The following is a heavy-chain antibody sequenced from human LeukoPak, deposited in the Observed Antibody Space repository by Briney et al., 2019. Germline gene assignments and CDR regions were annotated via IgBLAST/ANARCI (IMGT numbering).Heavy chain of an antibody. D-gene: IGHD3-22*01. CDR2: ISWNSGSI. CDR1: GFTFDDYA. Sequence: GGSLRLSCAASGFTFDDYAMHWVRQAPGKGLEWVSGISWNSGSIGYADSVKGRFTISRDNAKNSLYLQMNSLRAEDTALYYCAKDSHDSRGHLSPFDYWGQGTLVTVSS. CDR3: AKDSHDSRGHLSPFDY. J-gene: IGHJ4*02. V-gene: IGHV3-9*01.